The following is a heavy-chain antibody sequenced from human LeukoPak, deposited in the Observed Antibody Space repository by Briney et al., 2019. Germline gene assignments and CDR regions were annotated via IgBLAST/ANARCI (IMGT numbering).Heavy chain of an antibody. V-gene: IGHV3-48*01. CDR2: ISSSSSTI. J-gene: IGHJ4*02. Sequence: GGSLRLSCAASGFTFSSYSMNWVRQAPGKGLEWVSYISSSSSTIYYADSVKGRFTISRDNAKNSLYLQMNSLRAEDTAVYYCAREKRAYYDILTGYYDYWGWGTLVTVSS. CDR3: AREKRAYYDILTGYYDY. D-gene: IGHD3-9*01. CDR1: GFTFSSYS.